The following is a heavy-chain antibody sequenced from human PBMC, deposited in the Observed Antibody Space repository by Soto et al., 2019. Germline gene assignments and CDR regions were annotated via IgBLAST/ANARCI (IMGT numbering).Heavy chain of an antibody. CDR1: GDTVSSNSVA. CDR3: ARSEEGSDYYYYGMDV. V-gene: IGHV6-1*01. J-gene: IGHJ6*02. Sequence: SQTLSLTCVGSGDTVSSNSVAWNWVRQSPSRGLEWLGRTYYRSRWYSDYAVSVRSRIDINADTSKNQVSLQLNSVTPEDTAVYYCARSEEGSDYYYYGMDVWGQGTTVTVSS. D-gene: IGHD3-10*01. CDR2: TYYRSRWYS.